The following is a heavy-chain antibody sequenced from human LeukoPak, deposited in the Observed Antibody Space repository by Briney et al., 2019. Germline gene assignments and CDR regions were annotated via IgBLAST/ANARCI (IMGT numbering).Heavy chain of an antibody. CDR3: ARLARGLRDTFDI. D-gene: IGHD5-12*01. V-gene: IGHV4-39*01. J-gene: IGHJ3*02. Sequence: SSETLSLTCSVYGGSISINNYYWGWIRQPPGKGLEWIVSIYYSGSTYYNTSLKSRVTISVDTSKNQFSLKLTSVTAADTAVYYCARLARGLRDTFDIWGQGTMVTVSS. CDR2: IYYSGST. CDR1: GGSISINNYY.